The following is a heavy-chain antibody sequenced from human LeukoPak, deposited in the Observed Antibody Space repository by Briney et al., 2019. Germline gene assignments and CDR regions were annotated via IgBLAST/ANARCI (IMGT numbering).Heavy chain of an antibody. Sequence: GGSLKLSCAASGFTFSGSAMHWVRQASGKGLEWVGRIRSKANSYATAYAASVKGRFTISRDDSKNTAYLQMNSLKTEDTAVYYCTSEPGITMIVVAMDYWGQGTLVTVSS. CDR2: IRSKANSYAT. CDR3: TSEPGITMIVVAMDY. CDR1: GFTFSGSA. D-gene: IGHD3-22*01. V-gene: IGHV3-73*01. J-gene: IGHJ4*02.